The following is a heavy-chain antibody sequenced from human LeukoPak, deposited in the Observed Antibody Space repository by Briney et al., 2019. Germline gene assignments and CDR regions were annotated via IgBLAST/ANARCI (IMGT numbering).Heavy chain of an antibody. V-gene: IGHV1-69*04. CDR1: GGTFSSYA. CDR2: ITPILGIA. CDR3: ARKAMVRELSPMDY. D-gene: IGHD3-10*01. J-gene: IGHJ4*02. Sequence: GASVKVSCKASGGTFSSYAISWVRQAPGQGLEWMGRITPILGIANYAQKLQGRVTMTTDTSTSTAYMELRSLRSDDTAVYYCARKAMVRELSPMDYWGQGTLVTVSS.